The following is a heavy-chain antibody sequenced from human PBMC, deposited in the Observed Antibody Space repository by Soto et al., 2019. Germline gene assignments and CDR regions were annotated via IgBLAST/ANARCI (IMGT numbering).Heavy chain of an antibody. Sequence: QVQLQQWGAGLLKPSETLSLTCAVYDGSFSGYSWSWIRQPPGKGLEWIGEISDSGNTNYNPSLKSRVTISVDTSKNQFSLNLSSVTAADTAVCYCARGRQGSRLVMVRGGVRTGNGMDVWGQGTTVTVSS. CDR1: DGSFSGYS. CDR2: ISDSGNT. J-gene: IGHJ6*02. V-gene: IGHV4-34*01. D-gene: IGHD3-10*01. CDR3: ARGRQGSRLVMVRGGVRTGNGMDV.